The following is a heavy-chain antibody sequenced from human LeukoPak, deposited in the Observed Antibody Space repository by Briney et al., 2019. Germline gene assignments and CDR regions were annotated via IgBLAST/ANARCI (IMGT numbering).Heavy chain of an antibody. J-gene: IGHJ4*02. V-gene: IGHV4-38-2*02. Sequence: TSETLSLTCTVSGYSISSDYYWGWIRPPPGKGLEWIGSIYHSGSTYYNPSLKSRVTISVDTSKNQFSLKLSSVTAADTAVYYCAREDGDYNFDYWGQGTLVTVSS. D-gene: IGHD4-17*01. CDR2: IYHSGST. CDR1: GYSISSDYY. CDR3: AREDGDYNFDY.